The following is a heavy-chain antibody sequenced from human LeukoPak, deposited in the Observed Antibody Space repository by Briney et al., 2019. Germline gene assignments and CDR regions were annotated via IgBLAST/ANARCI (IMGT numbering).Heavy chain of an antibody. J-gene: IGHJ4*02. CDR3: ARVMGYDFWSGYDY. D-gene: IGHD3-3*01. CDR1: GYTFTRYA. Sequence: ASVKVSCKASGYTFTRYAMSWVRQAPGQGLEWMGIINPSGGSTSHAQKFQGRVTMTRDTSTSTVYMELSSLRSEDTAVYYCARVMGYDFWSGYDYWGQGTLVTVSS. CDR2: INPSGGST. V-gene: IGHV1-46*01.